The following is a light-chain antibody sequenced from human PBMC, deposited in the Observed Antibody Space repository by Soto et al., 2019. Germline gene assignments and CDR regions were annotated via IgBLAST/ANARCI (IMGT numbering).Light chain of an antibody. CDR2: GAS. CDR1: HSVGSL. V-gene: IGKV3-20*01. CDR3: QQYGSSPRALT. J-gene: IGKJ4*01. Sequence: EILMTQSPTTLSVSPGQRVTLSCTASHSVGSLLAWYQQKPGQAPRLLIYGASSRATGIPDRFSGSGSGTDFTLTISRLEPEDFAVYYCQQYGSSPRALTFGGGTKVDIK.